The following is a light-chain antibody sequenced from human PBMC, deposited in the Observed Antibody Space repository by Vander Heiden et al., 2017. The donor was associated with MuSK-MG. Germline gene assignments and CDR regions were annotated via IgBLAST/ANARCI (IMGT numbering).Light chain of an antibody. V-gene: IGKV1-33*01. CDR1: QDISNY. Sequence: EIQMTESPSCLSASVGDRVTITCQASQDISNYLNWYQQKPGKAPKLLIYDASNLETGVPSRFSGSGSGTDFTFTISSLQPEDIATYYCQQYDNLPFTFGPGTKVDIK. J-gene: IGKJ3*01. CDR2: DAS. CDR3: QQYDNLPFT.